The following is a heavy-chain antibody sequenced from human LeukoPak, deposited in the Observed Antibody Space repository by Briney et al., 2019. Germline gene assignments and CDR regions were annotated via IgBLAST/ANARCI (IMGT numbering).Heavy chain of an antibody. J-gene: IGHJ1*01. CDR1: GFTFTSYA. D-gene: IGHD4-17*01. V-gene: IGHV3-30*18. CDR2: ISYDGGTK. CDR3: AKESGIRSYGAYFPH. Sequence: PGGSLRFSCAASGFTFTSYAMSWVRQAPGKGLEWVAVISYDGGTKYYADSVKGRFTISRDNSKSTLFLQMNSLRAEDTAVYYCAKESGIRSYGAYFPHWGQGTLVTVSS.